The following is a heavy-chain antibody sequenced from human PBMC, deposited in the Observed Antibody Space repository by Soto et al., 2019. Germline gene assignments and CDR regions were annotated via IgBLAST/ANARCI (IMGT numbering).Heavy chain of an antibody. Sequence: QVQLQESGPGLVKPSETLSLTCTVSGGSISSYYWSWIRQPPGKGLEWIGYIYYSGSTNYNPSLKSRVTISVDTSKNQFSLKLSSGTAADTAVYYCASSVDTAMDGGGYYGMDVWGQGTTVTVSS. D-gene: IGHD5-18*01. V-gene: IGHV4-59*08. CDR3: ASSVDTAMDGGGYYGMDV. CDR1: GGSISSYY. J-gene: IGHJ6*02. CDR2: IYYSGST.